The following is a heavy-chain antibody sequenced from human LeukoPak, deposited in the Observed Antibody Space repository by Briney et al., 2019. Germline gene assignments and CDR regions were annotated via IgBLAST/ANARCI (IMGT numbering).Heavy chain of an antibody. D-gene: IGHD2-2*01. CDR2: IKSKIDGGTA. CDR1: GLTFRNAW. V-gene: IGHV3-15*01. J-gene: IGHJ3*02. Sequence: GGSLRLSCAASGLTFRNAWMNWVRQAPGKGLEWVGRIKSKIDGGTADYAAPVKGRITISRDDSKNMLYLQINSLKADDTDLYYCTTRTWADGFDIWGQGTMVTVSS. CDR3: TTRTWADGFDI.